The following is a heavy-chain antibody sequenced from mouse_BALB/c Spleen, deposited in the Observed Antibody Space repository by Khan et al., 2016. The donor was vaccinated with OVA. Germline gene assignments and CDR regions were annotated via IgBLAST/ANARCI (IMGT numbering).Heavy chain of an antibody. CDR2: IWSDGST. D-gene: IGHD1-2*01. Sequence: QVQLKESGPGLVAPSQSLSITCTISGFSLTNYGVHWVRQPPGKGLEWLVVIWSDGSTTYNSALKSRLTINKDNSKNQVFLEMNSLQTDDTAMYFCARQPYLHYKLIDYWGQGTSVTVSS. CDR1: GFSLTNYG. V-gene: IGHV2-6-1*01. J-gene: IGHJ4*01. CDR3: ARQPYLHYKLIDY.